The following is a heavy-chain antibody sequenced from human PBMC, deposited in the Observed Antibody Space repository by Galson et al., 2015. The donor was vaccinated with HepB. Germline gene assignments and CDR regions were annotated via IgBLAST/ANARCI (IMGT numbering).Heavy chain of an antibody. CDR2: ISGSGGST. CDR1: GFTFSSYA. V-gene: IGHV3-23*01. Sequence: SLRLSCAASGFTFSSYAMSWVRQAPGKGLEWVSAISGSGGSTYYADSVKGRFTISRDNSKNTLYLQMNSLRAEDTAVYYCAKASGSGYSFHYYFYYGMDVWGQGTTVTVSS. CDR3: AKASGSGYSFHYYFYYGMDV. J-gene: IGHJ6*02. D-gene: IGHD3-3*01.